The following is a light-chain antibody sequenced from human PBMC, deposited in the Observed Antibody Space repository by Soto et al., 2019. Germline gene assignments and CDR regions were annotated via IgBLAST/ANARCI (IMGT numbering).Light chain of an antibody. CDR1: SSNIGSNY. J-gene: IGLJ2*01. Sequence: QLVLTQPPSASGTPGQRVTISCSGSSSNIGSNYVYWYQQLPGTAPKLLIYRNNQRPSGVPDRFSGSKSGTSASQAISGLRSEDEADYYCAAWDDSLSVVFGGGTKLTVL. V-gene: IGLV1-47*01. CDR2: RNN. CDR3: AAWDDSLSVV.